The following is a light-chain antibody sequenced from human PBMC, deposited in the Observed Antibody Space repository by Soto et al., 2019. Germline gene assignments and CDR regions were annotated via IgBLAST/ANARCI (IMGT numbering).Light chain of an antibody. Sequence: EIVLTQSPGTLSLSPGERVTLSCRASQTITTRYLAWYQQKPGQAPRLLIYDASSRATGVPDRFSGSGSGTDFTLTISRLEPEDFAVYYCQQYGRTFGQGTKVDIK. CDR2: DAS. V-gene: IGKV3-20*01. CDR1: QTITTRY. CDR3: QQYGRT. J-gene: IGKJ1*01.